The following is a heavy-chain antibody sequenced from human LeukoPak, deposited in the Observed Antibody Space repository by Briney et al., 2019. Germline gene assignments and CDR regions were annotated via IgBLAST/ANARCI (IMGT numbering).Heavy chain of an antibody. D-gene: IGHD3-10*01. J-gene: IGHJ4*02. CDR1: GGSISSYY. Sequence: SETLSLTCTVSGGSISSYYWGWIRQPPGKGLEWIGSIYYSGSTYYNPSLKSRVTISVDTSMNQFSLKLSSVTAADTAVYYCARTRYYYNSRSYGAPYYFDYWGQGTLVTVSS. CDR2: IYYSGST. CDR3: ARTRYYYNSRSYGAPYYFDY. V-gene: IGHV4-39*01.